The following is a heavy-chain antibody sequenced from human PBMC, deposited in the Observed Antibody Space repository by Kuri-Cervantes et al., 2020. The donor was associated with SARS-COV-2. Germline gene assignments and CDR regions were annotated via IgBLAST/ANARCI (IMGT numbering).Heavy chain of an antibody. CDR2: IRGSGGGT. Sequence: GESLKISCAASGFTFSSYAMSWVRQAPGEGLEWVSVIRGSGGGTYYADSVKGRFTISRDNSKNMLYLQMNSLGVDDTAVYYCARAPPYYDFWTFFDFWGQGSLVTVSS. D-gene: IGHD3-3*01. CDR1: GFTFSSYA. V-gene: IGHV3-23*01. CDR3: ARAPPYYDFWTFFDF. J-gene: IGHJ4*02.